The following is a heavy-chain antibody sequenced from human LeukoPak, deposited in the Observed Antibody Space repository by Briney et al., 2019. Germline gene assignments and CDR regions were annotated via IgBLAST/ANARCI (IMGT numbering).Heavy chain of an antibody. D-gene: IGHD4-11*01. Sequence: QTLSLICAISGDLVSSNSPAWHWIRQSPSRGLEWLGRTYYRSKWYNGYAVSVKSRITINPDTSKNQFSLQLNSVTPEDTAVYYCARDGDYRGFDYWGQGTLVTVSS. CDR3: ARDGDYRGFDY. V-gene: IGHV6-1*01. CDR1: GDLVSSNSPA. J-gene: IGHJ4*02. CDR2: TYYRSKWYN.